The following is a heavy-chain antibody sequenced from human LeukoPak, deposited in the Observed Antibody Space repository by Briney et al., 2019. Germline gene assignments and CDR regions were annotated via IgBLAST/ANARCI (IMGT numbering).Heavy chain of an antibody. D-gene: IGHD3-10*01. J-gene: IGHJ4*02. CDR1: GYTFSSYY. CDR2: INPSGGST. V-gene: IGHV1-46*01. Sequence: GASVKVSCKASGYTFSSYYMHWVRQAPGQGLEWMGIINPSGGSTSYAQKFQGRVTMTRDTSTSTVYMELSSLRSEDTAVYYCATYGSGSYYEGYWGQGTLVTVSS. CDR3: ATYGSGSYYEGY.